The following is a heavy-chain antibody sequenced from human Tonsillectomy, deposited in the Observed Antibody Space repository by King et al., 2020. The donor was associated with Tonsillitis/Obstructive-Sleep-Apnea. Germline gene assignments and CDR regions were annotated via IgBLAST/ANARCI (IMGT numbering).Heavy chain of an antibody. V-gene: IGHV3-64D*06. CDR2: ISSNGGST. Sequence: QLVQSGGGLVQPGGSLRLSCSASGFTFSSYAMHWVRQAPGKGLEYVSAISSNGGSTYYANSVKGRFTISRDNSKNTLYLQMTSLRAEDTAVYYCVKDLRRAYDYWGQGTLVTVSS. CDR3: VKDLRRAYDY. CDR1: GFTFSSYA. J-gene: IGHJ4*02.